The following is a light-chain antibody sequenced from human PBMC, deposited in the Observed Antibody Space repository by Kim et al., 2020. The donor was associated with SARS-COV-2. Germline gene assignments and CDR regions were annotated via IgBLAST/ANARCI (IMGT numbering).Light chain of an antibody. Sequence: QSVAISGTGTISDVGGHDHVSWYRQYPGKAPNVMVCDVHNRPAGVSDRFSGPKSCITASLTISGRQADDESRYYCSSYTDRNTLVFGGGTQLTVL. CDR1: ISDVGGHDH. J-gene: IGLJ3*02. V-gene: IGLV2-14*03. CDR3: SSYTDRNTLV. CDR2: DVH.